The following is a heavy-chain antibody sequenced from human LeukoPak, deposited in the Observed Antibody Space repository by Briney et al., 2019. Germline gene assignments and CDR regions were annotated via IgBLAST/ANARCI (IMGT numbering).Heavy chain of an antibody. CDR2: IIPALGTA. J-gene: IGHJ6*03. V-gene: IGHV1-69*16. Sequence: SVKVSCKGSGGTSSSYSISWVRQAPGQGLEWMGGIIPALGTAHYAQKFRGRVTFTTDESTTTAYMELRSLRSEDTAVYYCASEGNYDSSGYSRYNYYYMGVWGKGTAVTVSS. CDR1: GGTSSSYS. D-gene: IGHD3-22*01. CDR3: ASEGNYDSSGYSRYNYYYMGV.